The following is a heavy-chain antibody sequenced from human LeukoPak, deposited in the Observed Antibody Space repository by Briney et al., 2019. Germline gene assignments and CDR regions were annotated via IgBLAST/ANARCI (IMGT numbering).Heavy chain of an antibody. Sequence: PSETLSLTCIVSGYSINNGYYWGWIRQPPGRGLEWIGSIYHSGKTYYNPSLKSRVTISVDTSKNQFSLKLSSVTAADTAVYYCARGRVLRYFDWNRSYYFDYWGQGTLVTVSS. CDR2: IYHSGKT. J-gene: IGHJ4*02. D-gene: IGHD3-9*01. CDR1: GYSINNGYY. V-gene: IGHV4-38-2*02. CDR3: ARGRVLRYFDWNRSYYFDY.